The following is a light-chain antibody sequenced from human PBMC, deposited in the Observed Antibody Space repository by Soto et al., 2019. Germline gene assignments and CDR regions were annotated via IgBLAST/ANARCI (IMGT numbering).Light chain of an antibody. Sequence: DIQMTQSPSSLSASVGDRVTITCRASQTILTYLNWYQQRPGKAPRLLIYAASTLHSGVPSRFSGSGFGTDFSLTITSLQPEDFATYYCQQSFSTPYIFGQGTKVDIK. CDR2: AAS. CDR1: QTILTY. CDR3: QQSFSTPYI. J-gene: IGKJ2*01. V-gene: IGKV1-39*01.